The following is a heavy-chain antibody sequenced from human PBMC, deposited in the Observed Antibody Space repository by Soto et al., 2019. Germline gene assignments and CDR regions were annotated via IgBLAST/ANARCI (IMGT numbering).Heavy chain of an antibody. CDR2: ISGGGSTT. D-gene: IGHD6-19*01. Sequence: PGGSLRLSCATSGFMFVSYAMNWVRQAPGKGLEWVSVISGGGSTTNYADSVRGRFTTSRDSSTDTVYLQMYSLRVEDTAAYYCAKARKYSSPYDSWGQGTLVTVSS. CDR1: GFMFVSYA. J-gene: IGHJ5*01. CDR3: AKARKYSSPYDS. V-gene: IGHV3-23*01.